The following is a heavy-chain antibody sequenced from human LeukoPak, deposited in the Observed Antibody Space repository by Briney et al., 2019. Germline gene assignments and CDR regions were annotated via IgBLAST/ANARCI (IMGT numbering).Heavy chain of an antibody. D-gene: IGHD2-21*02. V-gene: IGHV3-23*01. J-gene: IGHJ4*02. Sequence: PGGSLRLSCAASGFAFSSYTMGWVRQAPGKGLEWVSAITGSGGSTYYADSVTGRFTISRDNSKNTLYLQMNSLRAEDTAVYYCAKKTSYCGGDCYPYSFDHWGQGTLVTVSS. CDR1: GFAFSSYT. CDR3: AKKTSYCGGDCYPYSFDH. CDR2: ITGSGGST.